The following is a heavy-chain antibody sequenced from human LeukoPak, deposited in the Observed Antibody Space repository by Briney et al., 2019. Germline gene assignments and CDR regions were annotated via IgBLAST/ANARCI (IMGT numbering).Heavy chain of an antibody. V-gene: IGHV3-7*05. Sequence: PGGSLRLSCVVSGFTFSSFWMHWVRQAPGKGLEWVANIKQDGSEIYYVDSVRGRFTISRDNAKNSMYLQMNSLRADDTAVYNCAGGSGFLFNKWGQGTLVAVSS. D-gene: IGHD5-12*01. CDR1: GFTFSSFW. CDR3: AGGSGFLFNK. J-gene: IGHJ4*02. CDR2: IKQDGSEI.